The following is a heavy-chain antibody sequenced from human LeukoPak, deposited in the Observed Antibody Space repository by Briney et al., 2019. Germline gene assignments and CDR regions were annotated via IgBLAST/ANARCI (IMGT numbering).Heavy chain of an antibody. D-gene: IGHD3-22*01. CDR1: GGSISSSSYY. CDR3: ATLRSITVIVVVSPGLFDY. V-gene: IGHV4-39*01. J-gene: IGHJ4*02. CDR2: SYYSGGT. Sequence: SETLSLTCTVSGGSISSSSYYWGWIRQPPGKGLEWVVSSYYSGGTYYNPSLKGRVAISVDTSKNQFSLKLSSVTAADTAVYYCATLRSITVIVVVSPGLFDYWGQGTLVTVSS.